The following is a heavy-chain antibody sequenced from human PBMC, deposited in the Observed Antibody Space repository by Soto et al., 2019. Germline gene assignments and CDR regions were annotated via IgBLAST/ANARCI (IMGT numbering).Heavy chain of an antibody. J-gene: IGHJ6*02. CDR1: XXXFNKYA. D-gene: IGHD3-16*01. CDR3: ARGETYLGV. Sequence: VQSGAEVKKPGXXVKVSXXXXXXXFNKYAXNXVRQAPGQGLEWMGWIIPIFSSRNYAEKFQGRVTITADDSTSTAYMELRSLRFEDTAVYYCARGETYLGVWGQGTTVTVSS. V-gene: IGHV1-69*01. CDR2: IIPIFSSR.